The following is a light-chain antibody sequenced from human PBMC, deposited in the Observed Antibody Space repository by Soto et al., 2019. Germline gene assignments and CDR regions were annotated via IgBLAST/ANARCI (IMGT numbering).Light chain of an antibody. CDR2: DNQ. Sequence: QSVLTQPPSVSAAPGQKVSISCSGSSSNVGKNFVSWYQHVPGKAPKLLIYDNQKRPSGIPDRFSASKSGTLATLDITGLQTGDEADYYCGTGDSSLTIGVIFGGGTKLTVL. CDR3: GTGDSSLTIGVI. CDR1: SSNVGKNF. V-gene: IGLV1-51*01. J-gene: IGLJ2*01.